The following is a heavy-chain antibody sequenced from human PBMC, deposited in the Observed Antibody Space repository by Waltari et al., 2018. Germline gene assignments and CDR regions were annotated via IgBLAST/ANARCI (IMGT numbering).Heavy chain of an antibody. J-gene: IGHJ4*02. CDR1: GFTFSNYA. CDR2: ISGRGGST. D-gene: IGHD6-6*01. CDR3: AKGADGGSSPPFDY. Sequence: EVQLLESGGGLVQPGGSLRLSCAASGFTFSNYAMSWVRQAPGKGLEWLSGISGRGGSTYYADSVKGRFTISRDNSKNTLYLQMNSLRAEDTAVYYCAKGADGGSSPPFDYWGQGTLVTVSS. V-gene: IGHV3-23*01.